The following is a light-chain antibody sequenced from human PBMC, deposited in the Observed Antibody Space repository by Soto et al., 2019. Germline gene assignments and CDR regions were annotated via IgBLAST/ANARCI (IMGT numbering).Light chain of an antibody. CDR1: RSISNW. J-gene: IGKJ1*01. V-gene: IGKV1-5*03. CDR3: QQYNSYSRT. Sequence: DIQMTQSPSTLSASVGDRVTITCRASRSISNWLAWYQQKPGKAPKLLIYKASSLEGGVPSRFSGSGSGTEFTLTISSLQPDDFATYYCQQYNSYSRTFGQGTKVEIK. CDR2: KAS.